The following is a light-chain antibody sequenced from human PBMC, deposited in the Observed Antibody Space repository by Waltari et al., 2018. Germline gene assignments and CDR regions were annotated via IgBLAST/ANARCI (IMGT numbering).Light chain of an antibody. J-gene: IGLJ1*01. CDR1: SSDVGGYNY. CDR2: EVT. CDR3: SSYTTTSTYV. Sequence: QSALTQPASVSGSHGQSITVSCTGTSSDVGGYNYVSWYQLHPGKAPKLIIYEVTNRPSGISNRFSGSKSGNTASLTISGLQTEDEADYYCSSYTTTSTYVFGSGTKVTVL. V-gene: IGLV2-14*01.